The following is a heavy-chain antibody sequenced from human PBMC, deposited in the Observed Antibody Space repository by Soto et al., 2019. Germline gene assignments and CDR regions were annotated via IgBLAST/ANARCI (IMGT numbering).Heavy chain of an antibody. D-gene: IGHD3-9*01. CDR1: GGTFSSYA. V-gene: IGHV1-69*13. Sequence: GASVKVSCKASGGTFSSYAISWVRQAPGQGLEWMGGIIPIFGTANYAQKFQGRVTITADESTSTAYMGLSSLRSEDTAVYYCATTHSLDILTGYYHQPYFDYWGQGTLVTVSS. J-gene: IGHJ4*02. CDR2: IIPIFGTA. CDR3: ATTHSLDILTGYYHQPYFDY.